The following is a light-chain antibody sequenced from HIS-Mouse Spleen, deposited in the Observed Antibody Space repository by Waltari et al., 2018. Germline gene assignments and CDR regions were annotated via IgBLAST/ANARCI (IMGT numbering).Light chain of an antibody. CDR1: SRDVGGYTY. Sequence: QSALTQPASVSGSPGQSLPIPCTGTSRDVGGYTYVPWYQQHPGKAPKLMIYNVSNRPSGVSNRFSGSKSGNTASLTISGLQAEDEADYYCSSYTSSSTWVFGGGTKLTVL. CDR2: NVS. CDR3: SSYTSSSTWV. J-gene: IGLJ3*02. V-gene: IGLV2-14*03.